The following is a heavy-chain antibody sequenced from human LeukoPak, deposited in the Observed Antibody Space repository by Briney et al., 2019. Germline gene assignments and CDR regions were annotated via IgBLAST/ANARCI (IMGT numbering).Heavy chain of an antibody. D-gene: IGHD3-22*01. CDR2: INHSGST. CDR3: ARGPQLLYYYDSSGYDAFDI. J-gene: IGHJ3*02. Sequence: SETLSLTCAVYGGSFSGYYWSWIRQPPGKGLEWIGEINHSGSTNYNPSLKSRVTISVDTSKNQFSLKLSSVTAADTAVYYCARGPQLLYYYDSSGYDAFDIWGQGTMVTVSS. CDR1: GGSFSGYY. V-gene: IGHV4-34*01.